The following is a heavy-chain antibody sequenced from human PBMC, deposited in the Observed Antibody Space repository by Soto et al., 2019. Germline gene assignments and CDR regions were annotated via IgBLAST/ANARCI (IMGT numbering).Heavy chain of an antibody. V-gene: IGHV3-30*04. CDR1: GFTFSRHA. CDR2: ISKDGSNT. Sequence: QVQLVESGGGVVQPGRSLRVSCAASGFTFSRHAIHWVRQAPGKGLEWVAVISKDGSNTYYVDSVKGRFTISRDKSKNTLYLQMNSLGDEDTAVYYCVRSRSGAVADSIDYWGQGTQVTVSA. J-gene: IGHJ4*02. D-gene: IGHD3-10*01. CDR3: VRSRSGAVADSIDY.